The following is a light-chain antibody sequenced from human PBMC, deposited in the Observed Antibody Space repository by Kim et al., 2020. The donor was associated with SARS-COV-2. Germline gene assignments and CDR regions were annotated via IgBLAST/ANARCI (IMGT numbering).Light chain of an antibody. CDR3: QQRSNWPLT. CDR1: KSVSSY. Sequence: LPPGKRATPSCRASKSVSSYLAWYQQKPGQAPRLLIYDASNGATGIPARCSGRGSGTDFTLTISSLEPEDFALYYCQQRSNWPLTFGGGTKVDIK. CDR2: DAS. J-gene: IGKJ4*01. V-gene: IGKV3-11*01.